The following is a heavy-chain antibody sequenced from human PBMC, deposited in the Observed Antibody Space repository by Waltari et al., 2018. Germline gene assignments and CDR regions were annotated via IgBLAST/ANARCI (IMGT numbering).Heavy chain of an antibody. Sequence: QLQLQESGPGLVKPSETLSLTCTVSGGSISSSSYYWGWIRQPPGKGLEWIGSIYYSGSTYYNPALKSRVTISVDTSKNQFSLKLSSVTAADTAVYYCARVASGYESYFDYWGQGTLVTVSS. CDR3: ARVASGYESYFDY. CDR2: IYYSGST. CDR1: GGSISSSSYY. D-gene: IGHD5-12*01. J-gene: IGHJ4*02. V-gene: IGHV4-39*07.